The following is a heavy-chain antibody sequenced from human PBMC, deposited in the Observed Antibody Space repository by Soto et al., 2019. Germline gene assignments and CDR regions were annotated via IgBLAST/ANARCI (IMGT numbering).Heavy chain of an antibody. CDR1: GFTFSSYA. CDR2: ISYDGSNK. CDR3: ARESNYYDSSGYTHDY. D-gene: IGHD3-22*01. V-gene: IGHV3-30-3*01. Sequence: PGGSLRLSCAASGFTFSSYAMHWVRQAPGKGLEWVAVISYDGSNKYYADSVKGRFTISRDNSKNTLYLQMNSLRAEDTAVYYCARESNYYDSSGYTHDYWGQGTLVTVSS. J-gene: IGHJ4*02.